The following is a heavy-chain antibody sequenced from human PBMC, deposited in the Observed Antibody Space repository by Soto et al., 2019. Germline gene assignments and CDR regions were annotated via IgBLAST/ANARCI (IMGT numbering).Heavy chain of an antibody. CDR1: GGSISSGGYY. D-gene: IGHD1-26*01. V-gene: IGHV4-31*03. J-gene: IGHJ1*01. Sequence: PSETLSLTCTVSGGSISSGGYYWILIRQHPGKGLEWIGYIYYSGSTYYNPSLKSRVTISVDTSKNQFSLKLSSVTAADTAVYYCARGILVGATGYFQHWGQGTLVTVS. CDR2: IYYSGST. CDR3: ARGILVGATGYFQH.